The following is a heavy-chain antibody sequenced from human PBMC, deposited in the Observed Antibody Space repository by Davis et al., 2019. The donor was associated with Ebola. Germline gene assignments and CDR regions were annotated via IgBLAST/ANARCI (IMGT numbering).Heavy chain of an antibody. V-gene: IGHV3-7*03. CDR2: IKQDGSDK. J-gene: IGHJ4*02. CDR3: AKDAGPIGSSSDY. D-gene: IGHD6-6*01. CDR1: GFTFSSYW. Sequence: GGSLRLSCAASGFTFSSYWMSWVRQAPGKGLEWVANIKQDGSDKYYVDSVKGRFTISRDNAKNSLYLQMNSLRAEDTALYYCAKDAGPIGSSSDYWGQGTLVTVSS.